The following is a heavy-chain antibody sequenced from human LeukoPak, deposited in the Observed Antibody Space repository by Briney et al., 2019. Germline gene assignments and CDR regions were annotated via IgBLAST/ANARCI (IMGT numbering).Heavy chain of an antibody. CDR3: ARVHTARGYYFDY. J-gene: IGHJ4*02. Sequence: PSETLSLTCAVYGGSFSGYYWSWIRQPPGKGLEWIGEINHSGSTNYNPSLKSRVTISVDTSKNQFSLKLSSVTVADTAVYYCARVHTARGYYFDYWGQGTLVTVSS. CDR1: GGSFSGYY. D-gene: IGHD5-18*01. V-gene: IGHV4-34*01. CDR2: INHSGST.